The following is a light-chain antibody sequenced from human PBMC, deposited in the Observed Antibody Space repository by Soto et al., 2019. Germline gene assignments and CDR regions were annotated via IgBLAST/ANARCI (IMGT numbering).Light chain of an antibody. J-gene: IGLJ2*01. CDR1: SSNIGAGYD. CDR2: GNS. V-gene: IGLV1-40*01. Sequence: QSVLTQPPSVSGAPGQRVTISCTGSSSNIGAGYDVHWYQQLPGTAPKLLIYGNSNRPSGVPDRFSGSKSGTSASLANTGLQAEDEADYYCQSYDSSPHVVFGGGTKVTVL. CDR3: QSYDSSPHVV.